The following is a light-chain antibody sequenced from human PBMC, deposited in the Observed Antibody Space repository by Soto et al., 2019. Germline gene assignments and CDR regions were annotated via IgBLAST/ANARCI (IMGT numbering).Light chain of an antibody. V-gene: IGLV1-44*01. CDR1: SSNIGTNT. CDR3: AAWDDILDGFYV. J-gene: IGLJ1*01. CDR2: NNN. Sequence: QSVLTQPPSASGTPGQRVTISCSGSSSNIGTNTVNWYLQLPGTAPKLLMYNNNQRPSGVPERFSGSKSGTSASLAIGGLQSEDEADYYCAAWDDILDGFYVLGSGTKVT.